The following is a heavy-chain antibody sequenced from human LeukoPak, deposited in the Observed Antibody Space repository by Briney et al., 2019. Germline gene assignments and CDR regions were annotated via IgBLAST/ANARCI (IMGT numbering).Heavy chain of an antibody. D-gene: IGHD2-2*01. CDR3: ARRRHCSSTTCYPFDS. CDR2: INYRGST. CDR1: GGSFSGYY. V-gene: IGHV4-34*01. Sequence: PSETLSLTCGVYGGSFSGYYWSWIRQPPGKGLEWIGEINYRGSTNYNPSLKSRVAISVDTSKTQVSLILSSVTAADAAVYYCARRRHCSSTTCYPFDSWGQGTLVTVSS. J-gene: IGHJ4*02.